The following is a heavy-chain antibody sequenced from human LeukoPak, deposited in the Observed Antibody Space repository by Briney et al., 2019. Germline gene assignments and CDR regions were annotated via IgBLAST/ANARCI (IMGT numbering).Heavy chain of an antibody. V-gene: IGHV3-74*01. J-gene: IGHJ4*02. D-gene: IGHD1-7*01. CDR2: TDSDGSTI. Sequence: PGGSLRLSCAGSGFTFSNTWMHWVRQAPGEGLVWVSRTDSDGSTINYADSVKGRFTISRDNARNTLYLQMNSLRVEDTALYFCATAGNYRFDYWGQGTLVTVSS. CDR3: ATAGNYRFDY. CDR1: GFTFSNTW.